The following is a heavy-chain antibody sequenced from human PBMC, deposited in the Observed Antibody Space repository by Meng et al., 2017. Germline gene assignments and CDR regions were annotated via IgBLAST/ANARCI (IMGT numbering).Heavy chain of an antibody. J-gene: IGHJ5*02. V-gene: IGHV3-66*01. CDR3: ATESA. CDR2: IYSGGST. Sequence: VQLVESWGGFVQPGGSLRLSCVASGFTVSSNYMSWVRQAPGKGLEWVSLIYSGGSTYYSDSVKGRFTISRDNSNNTLYLQMNSLRAEDTAVYYCATESAWGQGTLVTVSS. CDR1: GFTVSSNY.